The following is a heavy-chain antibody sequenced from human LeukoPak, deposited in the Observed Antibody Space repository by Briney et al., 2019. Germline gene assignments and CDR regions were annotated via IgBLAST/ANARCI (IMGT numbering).Heavy chain of an antibody. CDR1: GFTFSTYG. Sequence: PGGSLRLSCAASGFTFSTYGMSWVRQAPGKGLEWVSAISGSGGSTYYADSVKGRFTISRDNSKNTLYLQMNSPRAEDTAVYYCAKGDIVVVTAWFDPWGQGTLVTVSS. V-gene: IGHV3-23*01. CDR2: ISGSGGST. D-gene: IGHD2-21*02. J-gene: IGHJ5*02. CDR3: AKGDIVVVTAWFDP.